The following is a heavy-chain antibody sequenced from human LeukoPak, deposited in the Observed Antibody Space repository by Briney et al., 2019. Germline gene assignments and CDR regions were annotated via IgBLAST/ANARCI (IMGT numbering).Heavy chain of an antibody. CDR2: INSDGSEG. CDR3: ARSYDSSGYYFRTVGY. Sequence: PGGSLRLSCAVSGFTFSGFWMSWSRQAPGKGLEWVASINSDGSEGYYADVVKGRFTISRDNAKNSLYLQMNSLRAEDTAVYYCARSYDSSGYYFRTVGYWGQGTLVTVSS. D-gene: IGHD3-22*01. J-gene: IGHJ4*02. CDR1: GFTFSGFW. V-gene: IGHV3-7*01.